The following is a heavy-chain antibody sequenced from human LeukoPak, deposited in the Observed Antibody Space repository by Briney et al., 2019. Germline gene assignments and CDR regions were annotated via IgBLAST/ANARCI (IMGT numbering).Heavy chain of an antibody. CDR3: ARDVTSSGWTGYYYYGMDV. J-gene: IGHJ6*02. V-gene: IGHV3-74*01. Sequence: GGSLRLSCAASGFTFSSYWMHWVRQAPGKGLVWVSRINSDGSSTSYADSVKGRFTISRDNAKNTLYLQMNSLRAEDTAVYYGARDVTSSGWTGYYYYGMDVWGQGTTVTVAS. D-gene: IGHD6-19*01. CDR1: GFTFSSYW. CDR2: INSDGSST.